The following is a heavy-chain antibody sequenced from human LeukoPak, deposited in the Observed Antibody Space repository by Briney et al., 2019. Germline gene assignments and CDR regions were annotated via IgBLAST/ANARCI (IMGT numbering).Heavy chain of an antibody. J-gene: IGHJ6*03. CDR1: GFTFSSYS. CDR2: IRSSRRYK. D-gene: IGHD3-10*01. Sequence: TGGSLRLSCAASGFTFSSYSVNWVRQAPGKGPEWVSSIRSSRRYKYYADSVKGRFTISRHDAKNSLYLQMNSLRAEDTGVYYCARIAFYGAGGHVVMDVWGKGTTVTVSS. CDR3: ARIAFYGAGGHVVMDV. V-gene: IGHV3-21*01.